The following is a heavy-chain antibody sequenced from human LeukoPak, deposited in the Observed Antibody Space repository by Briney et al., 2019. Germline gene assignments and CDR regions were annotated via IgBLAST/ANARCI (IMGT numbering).Heavy chain of an antibody. Sequence: SQTLSLTCTVSGGSISSYYWSWIRQPAGKGLEWIGCIYTSGSTNYNPSLKSRVTMPVDTSKNQFSLKLSSVTAADTAVYYCARQIRAVGATAGNYYYYYMDVWGKGTTVTVSS. V-gene: IGHV4-4*07. CDR2: IYTSGST. D-gene: IGHD2-15*01. J-gene: IGHJ6*03. CDR3: ARQIRAVGATAGNYYYYYMDV. CDR1: GGSISSYY.